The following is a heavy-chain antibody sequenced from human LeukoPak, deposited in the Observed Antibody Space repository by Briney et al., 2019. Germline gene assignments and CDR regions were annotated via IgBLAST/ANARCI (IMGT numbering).Heavy chain of an antibody. D-gene: IGHD3-16*02. Sequence: ASVKVSCKVSGYTLTELSMHWVRQAPGKGLEWMGGFDPEDGETIYAQKFQGRVTMTEDTSTDTAYMELRSLRSEDTAVYYCARDPSMITFGGVTVDDYWGQGTLVTVSS. V-gene: IGHV1-24*01. CDR2: FDPEDGET. CDR1: GYTLTELS. J-gene: IGHJ4*02. CDR3: ARDPSMITFGGVTVDDY.